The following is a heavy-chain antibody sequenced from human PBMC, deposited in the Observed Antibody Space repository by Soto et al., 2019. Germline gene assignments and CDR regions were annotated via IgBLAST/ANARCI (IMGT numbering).Heavy chain of an antibody. D-gene: IGHD3-22*01. CDR2: ISYDGSNK. Sequence: PGGSLRLSCAASGFTFSSYGMHWVRQAPGKGLEWVAVISYDGSNKYYADSVKGRFTISRDNSKNTLYLQMNSLRAEDTAVYYCATAYYYDSSGYYADYYYYGMDVWGQGTTVTSP. CDR1: GFTFSSYG. V-gene: IGHV3-30*03. J-gene: IGHJ6*02. CDR3: ATAYYYDSSGYYADYYYYGMDV.